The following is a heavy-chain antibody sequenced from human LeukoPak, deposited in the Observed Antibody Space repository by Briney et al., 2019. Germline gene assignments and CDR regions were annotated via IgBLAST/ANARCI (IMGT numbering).Heavy chain of an antibody. CDR1: GFTFSSYG. J-gene: IGHJ3*02. CDR2: IWYDGSNK. CDR3: ARGLGRELDGAFDI. D-gene: IGHD3-10*01. V-gene: IGHV3-33*01. Sequence: GGSLRLSCAASGFTFSSYGMHWVRQAPGKGLEWVAVIWYDGSNKYYADSVKGRLTISRDNSKNTLYLQMNSLRAEDTAVYYCARGLGRELDGAFDIWGQGTTVTVSS.